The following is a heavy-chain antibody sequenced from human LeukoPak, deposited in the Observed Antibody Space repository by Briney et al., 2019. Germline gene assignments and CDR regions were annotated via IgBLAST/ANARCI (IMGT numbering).Heavy chain of an antibody. CDR1: GFIFSNYR. Sequence: GGSLRLSCAASGFIFSNYRMNWVRQAPGKGLEWVSSVSSSGVNTYYADSVKGRFTISRDNSMNTVFLQISSLRAEDTAVYYCAKRDRPCSGDCSAPYYFDYWGQGAQVTVSS. CDR3: AKRDRPCSGDCSAPYYFDY. V-gene: IGHV3-23*01. CDR2: VSSSGVNT. J-gene: IGHJ4*02. D-gene: IGHD2-21*02.